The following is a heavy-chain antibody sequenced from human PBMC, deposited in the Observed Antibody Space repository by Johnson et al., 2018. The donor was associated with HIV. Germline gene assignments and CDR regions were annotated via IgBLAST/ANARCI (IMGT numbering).Heavy chain of an antibody. D-gene: IGHD3-16*01. CDR1: GFTFSNAW. Sequence: MQLVESGGGLVKPGGSLRLSCAASGFTFSNAWMSWVRQAPGKGLEWVGRIKSKTDGGTTDYAAPVKGRFTISRDDSKNTLYLQMNSLKTEDTAVYYCAREAVTLRVWGHVVDIWGQGTMVTVSS. V-gene: IGHV3-15*01. J-gene: IGHJ3*02. CDR3: AREAVTLRVWGHVVDI. CDR2: IKSKTDGGTT.